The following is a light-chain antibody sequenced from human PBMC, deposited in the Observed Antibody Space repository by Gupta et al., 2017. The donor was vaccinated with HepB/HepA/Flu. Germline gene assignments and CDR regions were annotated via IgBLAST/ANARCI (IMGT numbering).Light chain of an antibody. J-gene: IGKJ5*01. CDR3: QHVDYLPIT. V-gene: IGKV3D-20*01. CDR1: QSLTNNF. CDR2: DAS. Sequence: EIVLRQSPATLSLSPGERATLSCGASQSLTNNFLAWYQLKPGLAPRLLIYDASSRATGIPDRFSGSGSGTDFTLTISRLEPEDFAVYYCQHVDYLPITFGQGTQLEIK.